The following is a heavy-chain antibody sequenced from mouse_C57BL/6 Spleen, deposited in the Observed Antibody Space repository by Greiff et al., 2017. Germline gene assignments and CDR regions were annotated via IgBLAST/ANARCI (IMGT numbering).Heavy chain of an antibody. CDR1: GYTFTDYY. Sequence: EVQLQQSGPELVKPGASVKISCKASGYTFTDYYMNWVKQSHGKSLEWIGDINPNNGGTSYNQKFKGKATLTVDKSSSTAYMELRSLTSEDSAVYYCAREGLGWDGYFDVWGTGTTVTVSS. D-gene: IGHD4-1*01. CDR3: AREGLGWDGYFDV. V-gene: IGHV1-26*01. J-gene: IGHJ1*03. CDR2: INPNNGGT.